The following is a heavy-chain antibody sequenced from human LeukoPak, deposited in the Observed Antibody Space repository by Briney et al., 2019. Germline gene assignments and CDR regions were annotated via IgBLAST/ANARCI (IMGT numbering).Heavy chain of an antibody. Sequence: PGGSLRLSCAASGFTFSSSWMHWVRQAPGKGLVWVSRINSDGSSTSYADSVKGRFTISRDNAKNSLSLQMDSLRAEDTAVYYCARDAKGYCSGGSCYTDRDYWGQGTLVTVSS. CDR2: INSDGSST. CDR3: ARDAKGYCSGGSCYTDRDY. CDR1: GFTFSSSW. J-gene: IGHJ4*02. V-gene: IGHV3-74*01. D-gene: IGHD2-15*01.